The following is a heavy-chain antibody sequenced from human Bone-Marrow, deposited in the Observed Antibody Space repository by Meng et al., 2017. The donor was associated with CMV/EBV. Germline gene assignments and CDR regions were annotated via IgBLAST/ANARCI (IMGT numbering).Heavy chain of an antibody. CDR1: GFIFSSHA. Sequence: GESLKISCRGSGFIFSSHAVHWVRQAPGGRLEWVAFMSSDGSSIHYAGSVRGRFSISRDNSKDTLYLQMSNLRVDDSAVYYCTRGTGPGSFLIDYWGQGALVTVSS. J-gene: IGHJ4*02. CDR2: MSSDGSSI. D-gene: IGHD3-10*01. CDR3: TRGTGPGSFLIDY. V-gene: IGHV3-30*04.